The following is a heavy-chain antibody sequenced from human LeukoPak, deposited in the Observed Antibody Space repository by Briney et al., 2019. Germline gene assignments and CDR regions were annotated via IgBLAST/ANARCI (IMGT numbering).Heavy chain of an antibody. D-gene: IGHD2-15*01. CDR2: IYYSGST. CDR1: GGSISSGGYY. CDR3: ARVVAASDIVVVVAAPHYGMDV. Sequence: SQTLSLTCTVSGGSISSGGYYWGWIRQHPGKGLEWIGYIYYSGSTYYNPSLKSRVTISVDTSKNQFSLKLSSVTAADTAVYYCARVVAASDIVVVVAAPHYGMDVWGQGTTVTVSS. J-gene: IGHJ6*02. V-gene: IGHV4-31*03.